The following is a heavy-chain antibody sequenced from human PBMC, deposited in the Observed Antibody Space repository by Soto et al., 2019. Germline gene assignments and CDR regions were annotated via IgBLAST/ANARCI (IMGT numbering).Heavy chain of an antibody. J-gene: IGHJ6*02. CDR2: LSASGSGS. CDR1: RFSFNTYG. Sequence: GGSLRLSCTTSRFSFNTYGMTWVRRAPGKGLEWVSTLSASGSGSYYAESVKGRFAVSRDNSKNTMYLQMNSLRDEDTAVYYCAKNSYGDSWNFGLDVWGQGTTVTVSS. D-gene: IGHD4-17*01. CDR3: AKNSYGDSWNFGLDV. V-gene: IGHV3-23*01.